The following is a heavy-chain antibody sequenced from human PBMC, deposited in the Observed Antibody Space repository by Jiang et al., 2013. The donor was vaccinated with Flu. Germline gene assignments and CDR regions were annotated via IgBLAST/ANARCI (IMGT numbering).Heavy chain of an antibody. CDR2: STIEERE. CDR3: ARVWGFSYGTA. D-gene: IGHD5-18*01. V-gene: IGHV4-34*01. J-gene: IGHJ1*01. CDR1: SGSLTGNY. Sequence: LLKPSETLSLTCAVVSGSLTGNYWSWIRQSPGRDWSGLRRSTIEEREKYNPSLMGRVAISVETSKKEISLKLSHVTAADTGIYYCARVWGFSYGTAWGQGTQVTVSS.